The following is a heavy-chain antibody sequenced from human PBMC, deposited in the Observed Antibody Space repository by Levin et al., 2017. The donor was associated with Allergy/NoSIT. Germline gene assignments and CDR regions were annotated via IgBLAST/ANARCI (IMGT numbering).Heavy chain of an antibody. CDR2: IYSGGTT. V-gene: IGHV3-66*01. Sequence: QAGGSLRLSCAASGFTVSGTYMNWVRQAPGRGLEWVAVIYSGGTTFYTDSVKDRFTISRDTFMNTVSLQMSSLRPEDTAVYYCARGAHETAMAPDFDHWGQGTLVTVSA. J-gene: IGHJ4*02. D-gene: IGHD5-18*01. CDR3: ARGAHETAMAPDFDH. CDR1: GFTVSGTY.